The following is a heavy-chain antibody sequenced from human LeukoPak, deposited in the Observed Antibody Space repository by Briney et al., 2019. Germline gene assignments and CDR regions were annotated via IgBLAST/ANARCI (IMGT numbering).Heavy chain of an antibody. CDR2: IYTSGNT. CDR1: GVPTSTYY. CDR3: ARLAGTDAFDV. Sequence: PSETLSLTCTVSGVPTSTYYLSWIRQPAGKGLEWIGRIYTSGNTNYNPSLKSRVTMSVDTSKNQFSLKLSSVTAADTAVYYCARLAGTDAFDVWGQGTMVTVSS. D-gene: IGHD6-19*01. V-gene: IGHV4-4*07. J-gene: IGHJ3*01.